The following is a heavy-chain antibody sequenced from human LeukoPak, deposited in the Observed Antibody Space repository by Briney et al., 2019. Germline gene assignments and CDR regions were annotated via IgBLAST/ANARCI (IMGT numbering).Heavy chain of an antibody. D-gene: IGHD5-24*01. CDR3: AKNRNEDGYPDY. Sequence: VGSLRLSCAASGFTFSSYGMHWVRQAPGKGLEWVAFIRYDGSNKYYADSVKGRFTISRDNSKNTLYLQMNSLRAEDTAVYYCAKNRNEDGYPDYWGQGTLVTVSS. CDR2: IRYDGSNK. J-gene: IGHJ4*02. CDR1: GFTFSSYG. V-gene: IGHV3-30*02.